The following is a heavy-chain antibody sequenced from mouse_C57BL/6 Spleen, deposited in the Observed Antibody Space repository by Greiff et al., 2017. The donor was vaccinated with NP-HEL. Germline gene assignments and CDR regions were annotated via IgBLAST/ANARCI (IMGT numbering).Heavy chain of an antibody. CDR2: ISGGGGNT. Sequence: EVKLMESGGGLVKPGGSLKLSCAASGFTFSSYTMSWVRQTPEKRLEWVATISGGGGNTYYPDSVKGRFTISRDNAKNTLYLQMSSLRSEDTALYYCARRGDSSYYFDYWGQGTTLTVSS. J-gene: IGHJ2*01. CDR3: ARRGDSSYYFDY. V-gene: IGHV5-9*01. D-gene: IGHD2-12*01. CDR1: GFTFSSYT.